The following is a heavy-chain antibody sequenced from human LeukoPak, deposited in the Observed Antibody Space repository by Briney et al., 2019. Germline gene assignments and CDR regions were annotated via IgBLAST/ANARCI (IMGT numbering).Heavy chain of an antibody. D-gene: IGHD6-19*01. CDR2: IYWNDDK. CDR3: AHRPSEQWLASFDY. CDR1: GFSLSTRGVG. V-gene: IGHV2-5*01. J-gene: IGHJ4*02. Sequence: SGPTLVKPTHTLTLTCTFSGFSLSTRGVGVGWIRQPPGKALEWLALIYWNDDKRYSPSLKSRLTITKDTSKNQVVLTMTNMDPVDTATYYCAHRPSEQWLASFDYWGQGTLVTVSS.